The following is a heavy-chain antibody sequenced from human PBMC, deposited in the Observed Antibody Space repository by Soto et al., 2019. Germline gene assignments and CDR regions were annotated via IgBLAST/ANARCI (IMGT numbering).Heavy chain of an antibody. Sequence: QITLKESGPTLVKPTQTLTLTCTFSGFSLSTSGVGVGWIRQPPGKALEWLALIYWDDDKRYSPSLKSRLTITKDISKNQVVLTMTNMDPVDTATYYCVHSGNYYDSSGYYAGEYFQYWGQGTLVTVSS. CDR3: VHSGNYYDSSGYYAGEYFQY. CDR2: IYWDDDK. V-gene: IGHV2-5*02. CDR1: GFSLSTSGVG. J-gene: IGHJ1*01. D-gene: IGHD3-22*01.